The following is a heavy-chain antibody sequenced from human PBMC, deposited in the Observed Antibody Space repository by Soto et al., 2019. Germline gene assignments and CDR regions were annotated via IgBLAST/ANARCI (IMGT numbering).Heavy chain of an antibody. D-gene: IGHD3-22*01. J-gene: IGHJ6*02. CDR1: GSTFSSYA. Sequence: GSLLLACSASGSTFSSYAMSWVRQAAGKGLEWVSAISGSGGSTYYADSVKVRFTISRDNSKNTLYLQMNSLRAEDTAVYYCPKDTGRSGYLRYYYYGMDVWGQGTTVTVSS. V-gene: IGHV3-23*01. CDR3: PKDTGRSGYLRYYYYGMDV. CDR2: ISGSGGST.